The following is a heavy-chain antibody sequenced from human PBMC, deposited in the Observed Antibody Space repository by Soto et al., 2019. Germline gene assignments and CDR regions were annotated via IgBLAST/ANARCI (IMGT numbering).Heavy chain of an antibody. J-gene: IGHJ6*02. D-gene: IGHD3-3*01. V-gene: IGHV1-69*06. Sequence: SVKVSCKASGGTFSSYAISWVRQAPGQGLEWMGGIIPIFGTANYAQKFQGRVTITADKSTSTAYMELSSLRSEDTAVYYCARELKMSGYPNYYYYYGMDVWGQGTTVTVS. CDR2: IIPIFGTA. CDR1: GGTFSSYA. CDR3: ARELKMSGYPNYYYYYGMDV.